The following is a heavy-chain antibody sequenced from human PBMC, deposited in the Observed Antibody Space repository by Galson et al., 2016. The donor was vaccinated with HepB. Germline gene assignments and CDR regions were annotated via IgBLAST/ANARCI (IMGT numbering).Heavy chain of an antibody. CDR3: AKASGSDYFFEH. Sequence: SLRLSCAASGFTFEDYVIHWVRQAPGKGPEWVSLVNWDGSATFYTDSVKGRFTISRDNRKNSLYLQMNSLTTEDTAFYFCAKASGSDYFFEHWGQGSLVTVSS. V-gene: IGHV3-43D*03. D-gene: IGHD1-26*01. CDR1: GFTFEDYV. CDR2: VNWDGSAT. J-gene: IGHJ4*02.